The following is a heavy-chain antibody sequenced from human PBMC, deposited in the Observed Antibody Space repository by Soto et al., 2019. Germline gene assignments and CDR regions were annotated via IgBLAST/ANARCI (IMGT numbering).Heavy chain of an antibody. Sequence: GGSLRLSCAASGFTFSSYAMSWVRQAPGKGLEWDSVIRSSGDRIYYADSVKGRFTISRDNSKNTLYMKMNSLRAEDTAVYYCAKQQGPGTPYYYYYGMDVWGQGTTVTVSS. CDR2: IRSSGDRI. D-gene: IGHD1-1*01. CDR1: GFTFSSYA. J-gene: IGHJ6*02. CDR3: AKQQGPGTPYYYYYGMDV. V-gene: IGHV3-23*01.